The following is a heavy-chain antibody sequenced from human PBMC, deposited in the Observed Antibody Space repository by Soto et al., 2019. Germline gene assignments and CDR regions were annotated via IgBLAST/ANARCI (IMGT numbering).Heavy chain of an antibody. CDR1: GFTFDDYA. V-gene: IGHV3-9*01. J-gene: IGHJ3*02. Sequence: GGSLRLSCAASGFTFDDYAMHWVRQPPGKGLEWVSGISWNSGNIGYADSVKGRFTISRDNAKNSLYLQMNSLRAEDTALYYCAKGSRIFGVVTGPGGFDIWGQGTMVTVSS. CDR3: AKGSRIFGVVTGPGGFDI. D-gene: IGHD3-3*01. CDR2: ISWNSGNI.